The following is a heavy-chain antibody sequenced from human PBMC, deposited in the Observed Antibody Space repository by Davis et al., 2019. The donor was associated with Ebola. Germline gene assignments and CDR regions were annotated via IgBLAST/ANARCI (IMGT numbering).Heavy chain of an antibody. V-gene: IGHV4-59*01. D-gene: IGHD4-17*01. CDR1: GDSISPYF. Sequence: SETLSLTCTVSGDSISPYFWSWVRQPPGKGPEWIGYISYSGSTKYNPSLKSRVTISGDTSKNQFSLKLSSVTAADTAVYYCARETYGDYGLYYYGMDVWGQGTTVTVSS. J-gene: IGHJ6*02. CDR2: ISYSGST. CDR3: ARETYGDYGLYYYGMDV.